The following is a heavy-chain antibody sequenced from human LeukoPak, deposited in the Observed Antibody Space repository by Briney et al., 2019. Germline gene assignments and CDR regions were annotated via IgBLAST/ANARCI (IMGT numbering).Heavy chain of an antibody. Sequence: GESLKISCKGSGYSFSNYHIDWVRQMPGKGLEWMGVMYPGGSDIRYSPSFQGQVTISADKSIDTAYLQWSSLKASDSAMYYCASRTGSYYPFDSWGQGTLVTVSS. D-gene: IGHD1-26*01. CDR1: GYSFSNYH. CDR2: MYPGGSDI. J-gene: IGHJ4*02. V-gene: IGHV5-51*01. CDR3: ASRTGSYYPFDS.